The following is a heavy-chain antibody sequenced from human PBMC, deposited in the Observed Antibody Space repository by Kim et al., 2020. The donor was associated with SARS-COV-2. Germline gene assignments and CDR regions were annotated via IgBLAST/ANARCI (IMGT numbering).Heavy chain of an antibody. J-gene: IGHJ1*01. Sequence: GGSTSYADSVKGRFTISRDNSKNSLYLQMNSLRTEDIALYYCAKDTSLEHWGQGTLVTVSS. CDR2: GGST. CDR3: AKDTSLEH. V-gene: IGHV3-43*01.